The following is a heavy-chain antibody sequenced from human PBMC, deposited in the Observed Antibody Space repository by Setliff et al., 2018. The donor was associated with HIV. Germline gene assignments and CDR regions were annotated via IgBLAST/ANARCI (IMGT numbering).Heavy chain of an antibody. V-gene: IGHV4-39*02. J-gene: IGHJ5*02. D-gene: IGHD3-10*01. CDR3: ARRDLTSVPT. Sequence: SETLSLTCTVSGDSFSTDFHYWVWIRQPPGKGLEWVGSIYHDDITYYNPSLKSRVTISADMSKNHFSLRLNSATAADTAVYYCARRDLTSVPTWGQGTLVTVSS. CDR2: IYHDDIT. CDR1: GDSFSTDFHY.